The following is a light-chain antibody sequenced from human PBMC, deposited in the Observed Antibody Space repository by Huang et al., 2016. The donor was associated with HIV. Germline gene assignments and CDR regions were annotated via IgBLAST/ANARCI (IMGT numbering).Light chain of an antibody. V-gene: IGKV1-39*01. CDR2: AAS. J-gene: IGKJ2*01. CDR1: ESIDRY. CDR3: QKSYGTLT. Sequence: DIQMTQSPSSLSASVGDRVTITCRASESIDRYLNWFQQKTGKAPKLLIYAASHLQSGVPSRFSGSGSGSDFTLTINGLQSEDLATYYCQKSYGTLTFGQGTKVEIK.